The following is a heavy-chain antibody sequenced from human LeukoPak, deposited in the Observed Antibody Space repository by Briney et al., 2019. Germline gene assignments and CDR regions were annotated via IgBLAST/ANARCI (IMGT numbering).Heavy chain of an antibody. CDR1: AYTFTIYS. Sequence: ASVKVSCKASAYTFTIYSISWVRQPPGQGLEWMGCISAYNGNTNYAQKLQGRVTMTTDTSTSTAYMELRSLRSDDTAVYYCARVSGDGYNPRDYWGQGTLVTVSS. D-gene: IGHD5-24*01. J-gene: IGHJ4*02. CDR2: ISAYNGNT. V-gene: IGHV1-18*01. CDR3: ARVSGDGYNPRDY.